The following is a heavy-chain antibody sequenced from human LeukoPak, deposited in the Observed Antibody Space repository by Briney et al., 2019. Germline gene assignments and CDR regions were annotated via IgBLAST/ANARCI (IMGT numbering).Heavy chain of an antibody. J-gene: IGHJ5*02. CDR3: ARDQRNWNGDWFDP. V-gene: IGHV3-7*03. D-gene: IGHD1-1*01. CDR2: IKQDGSEK. Sequence: GGSLRLSCAASGFTFSSYWMSWVRQAPGKGLEWVANIKQDGSEKYYVDSVKGRFTISRGNAKNSLYLQMNSLRAEDTAVYYCARDQRNWNGDWFDPWGQGTLVTVSS. CDR1: GFTFSSYW.